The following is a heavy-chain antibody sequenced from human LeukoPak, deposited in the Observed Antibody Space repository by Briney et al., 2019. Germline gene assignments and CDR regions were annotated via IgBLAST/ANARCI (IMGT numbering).Heavy chain of an antibody. J-gene: IGHJ3*02. CDR1: GSTFNSYA. D-gene: IGHD2-21*02. Sequence: GGSLRLSCAGSGSTFNSYAMSWVRQAPGKGLEWVCGIRGSGSETFYADSVKGRFTISRDNAKNSLYLQMNSLRAEDMALYYCAKDMRGGDSAFDIWGQGTMVTVSS. CDR2: IRGSGSET. CDR3: AKDMRGGDSAFDI. V-gene: IGHV3-23*01.